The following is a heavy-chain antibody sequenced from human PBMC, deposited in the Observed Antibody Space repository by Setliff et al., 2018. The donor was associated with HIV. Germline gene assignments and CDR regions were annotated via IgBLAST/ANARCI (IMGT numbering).Heavy chain of an antibody. J-gene: IGHJ6*03. CDR2: IKTKAEFGTI. Sequence: GGSLSLSCAASGFTFTKAWMSWVRQAPGKGLEWVGRIKTKAEFGTIDYTAPVKDRFTISRDDSESTLYLQISSLKTEDTAVYYCTALVGPNPDYYDYMDVWGKGTTVTVSS. D-gene: IGHD2-2*01. CDR3: TALVGPNPDYYDYMDV. CDR1: GFTFTKAW. V-gene: IGHV3-15*01.